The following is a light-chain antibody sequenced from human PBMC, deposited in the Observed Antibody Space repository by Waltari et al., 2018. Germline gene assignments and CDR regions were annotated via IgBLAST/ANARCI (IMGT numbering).Light chain of an antibody. CDR2: AAS. Sequence: DIQLTQSPSFLSASVGDRVTITCRASQGISSYLAWYQQKPGKAPKLLIYAASTLQGWVPSRFSGSGSGTEFTLTISSLQPEDFAIYYCQQLDGYPLTFGGGTKVEIK. CDR1: QGISSY. V-gene: IGKV1-9*01. J-gene: IGKJ4*01. CDR3: QQLDGYPLT.